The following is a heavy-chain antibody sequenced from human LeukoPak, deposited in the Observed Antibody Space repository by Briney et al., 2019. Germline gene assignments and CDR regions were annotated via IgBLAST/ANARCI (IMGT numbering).Heavy chain of an antibody. Sequence: GRFTISRDNAKNSLYLQMNSLRAEDTAVYYCASRYCSGGSCYPANAFDIWGQGTMVTVSS. J-gene: IGHJ3*02. V-gene: IGHV3-11*06. CDR3: ASRYCSGGSCYPANAFDI. D-gene: IGHD2-15*01.